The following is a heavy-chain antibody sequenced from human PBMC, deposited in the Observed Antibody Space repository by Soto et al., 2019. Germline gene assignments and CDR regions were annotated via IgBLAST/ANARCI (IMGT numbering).Heavy chain of an antibody. CDR1: GFTFSSYW. J-gene: IGHJ2*01. Sequence: EVQLVESGGGLVQPGGSLRLSCAASGFTFSSYWMHWVRQAPGKGLVWVSRINSDGSSTSYADSVKGRFTISRDNAKNTLSLLMNSLRAEDTAVYYCARVGSLNWYFDVCGRGALVTVAS. D-gene: IGHD1-26*01. CDR2: INSDGSST. CDR3: ARVGSLNWYFDV. V-gene: IGHV3-74*01.